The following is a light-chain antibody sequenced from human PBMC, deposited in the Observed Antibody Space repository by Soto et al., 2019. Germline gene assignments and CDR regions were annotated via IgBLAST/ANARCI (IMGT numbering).Light chain of an antibody. CDR1: QSIAGY. CDR2: ATS. V-gene: IGKV1-39*01. Sequence: DIQMTQSPSSLSASVGDRVTITCRASQSIAGYLNWYQQKQGEAPKLLIYATSTLQSGVPSRFSGSGSGADYTLTISSLQPEDFATYSCQQSHSTPRTFGQGTKVEIK. J-gene: IGKJ1*01. CDR3: QQSHSTPRT.